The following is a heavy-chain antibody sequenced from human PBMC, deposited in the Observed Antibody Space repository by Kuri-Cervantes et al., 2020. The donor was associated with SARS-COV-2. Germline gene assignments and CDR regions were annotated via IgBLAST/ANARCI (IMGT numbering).Heavy chain of an antibody. D-gene: IGHD3-22*01. CDR2: ISSSSSYI. J-gene: IGHJ4*02. Sequence: GESLKISRAASGFTFSSYSMNWVRQAPGKGLEWVSSISSSSSYIYYADSVKGRFTISRDNAKNSLYLQMNSLRAEDTAVYYCARGITMIVVVTPFDYWGQGTLVTVSS. CDR1: GFTFSSYS. CDR3: ARGITMIVVVTPFDY. V-gene: IGHV3-21*01.